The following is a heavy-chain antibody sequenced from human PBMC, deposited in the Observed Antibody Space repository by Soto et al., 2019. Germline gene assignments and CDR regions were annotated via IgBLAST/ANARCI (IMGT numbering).Heavy chain of an antibody. J-gene: IGHJ4*02. CDR2: INPNTGVT. V-gene: IGHV1-2*02. D-gene: IGHD3-9*01. Sequence: GASVKVSCKASGYTFTGYYLHWVRQAPGQGLEWMGWINPNTGVTSFAQNFQGRVTMTRDTSIRTAYMELSWLRSDDTAIYYCAGPDDILTGSVDYWGQGTLVTVSS. CDR1: GYTFTGYY. CDR3: AGPDDILTGSVDY.